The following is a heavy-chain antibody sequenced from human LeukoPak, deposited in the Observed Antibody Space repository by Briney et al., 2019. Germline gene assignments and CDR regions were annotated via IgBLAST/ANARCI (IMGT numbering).Heavy chain of an antibody. D-gene: IGHD3-22*01. J-gene: IGHJ4*02. CDR3: AVMIVDGLFDY. V-gene: IGHV3-9*01. Sequence: GGSLRLSCAASGFTFDDYAMHWVRQGPGKGLEWVSGIGWNSGNIGYADSVKGRFTISRDNAKNSLYLQMNSLRDEDTAVYYCAVMIVDGLFDYWGQGTLVTVSS. CDR2: IGWNSGNI. CDR1: GFTFDDYA.